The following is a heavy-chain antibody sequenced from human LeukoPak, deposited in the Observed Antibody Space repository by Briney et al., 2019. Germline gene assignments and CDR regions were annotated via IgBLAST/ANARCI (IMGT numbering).Heavy chain of an antibody. CDR2: IIPIFGTA. Sequence: SVKVSCKASGGTFSSYAISWVRQAPGQGLEWMGGIIPIFGTANYAQKFQGRVTITTDESTSTAYMELSSLRSEDTAVYYCASNGYETGSGYYYYFAYWGQGTLVTVSS. J-gene: IGHJ4*02. D-gene: IGHD3-22*01. CDR3: ASNGYETGSGYYYYFAY. CDR1: GGTFSSYA. V-gene: IGHV1-69*05.